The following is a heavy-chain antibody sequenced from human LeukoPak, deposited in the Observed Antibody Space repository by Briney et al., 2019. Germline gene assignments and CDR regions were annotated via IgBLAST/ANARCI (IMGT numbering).Heavy chain of an antibody. CDR2: INPSGGST. J-gene: IGHJ6*02. Sequence: GASVKVSCKASGYTFPSYFMHWVRQAPGQGLEWMGIINPSGGSTSYAQKFQGRVTMTRDTSTSTVYMELSSLRSEDTAVYYCARDEPEVYGGSYYYGMDVWGQGTTVTVSS. V-gene: IGHV1-46*01. CDR3: ARDEPEVYGGSYYYGMDV. CDR1: GYTFPSYF. D-gene: IGHD3-10*01.